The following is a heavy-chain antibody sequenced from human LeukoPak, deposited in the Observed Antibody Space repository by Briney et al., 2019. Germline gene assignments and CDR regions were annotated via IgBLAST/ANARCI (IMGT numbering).Heavy chain of an antibody. J-gene: IGHJ4*02. Sequence: GGSLRLSCAASGFTFRTYALNWVRQAPGKGLEWASAISDSGGAIYYADSVKGRFTMSRDNSKNSLFLQMNSLRAEDTAVYYCARIGSAAFTDYWGQGTLVTVSS. V-gene: IGHV3-23*01. CDR2: ISDSGGAI. CDR3: ARIGSAAFTDY. CDR1: GFTFRTYA. D-gene: IGHD3-3*02.